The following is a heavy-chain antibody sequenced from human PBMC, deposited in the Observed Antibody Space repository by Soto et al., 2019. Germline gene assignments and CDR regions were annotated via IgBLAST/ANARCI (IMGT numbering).Heavy chain of an antibody. V-gene: IGHV3-33*01. Sequence: QVQLVESGGGVVQPGRSLRLSCAASGFTFSSYGMHWVRQAPGKGLEWVAVIWYDGSNKYYADSVKGRFTISRDNSKNTLYLQMNSLRAEDTAVYYCARGTFRYSSGYYYGFDYWGQGTLVTVSS. D-gene: IGHD3-22*01. CDR2: IWYDGSNK. CDR1: GFTFSSYG. CDR3: ARGTFRYSSGYYYGFDY. J-gene: IGHJ4*02.